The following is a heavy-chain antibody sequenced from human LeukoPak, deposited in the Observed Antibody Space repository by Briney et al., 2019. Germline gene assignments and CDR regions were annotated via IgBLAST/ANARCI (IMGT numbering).Heavy chain of an antibody. V-gene: IGHV1-18*01. J-gene: IGHJ6*02. CDR1: GYTFTNYG. Sequence: ASVKVSCKASGYTFTNYGITWVRQAPGQGLEWMGWISAYNGNTNYAQKLQGRVTMTTDTSTSTAYMELRSLRSDDTAVYYCAREADDFWSGYPSEGMDVWGQGTTVTVSS. D-gene: IGHD3-3*01. CDR3: AREADDFWSGYPSEGMDV. CDR2: ISAYNGNT.